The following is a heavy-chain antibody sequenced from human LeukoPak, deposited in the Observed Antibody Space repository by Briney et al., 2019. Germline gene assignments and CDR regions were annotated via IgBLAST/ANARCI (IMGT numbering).Heavy chain of an antibody. CDR1: GGSISSSSYY. CDR3: ARHFGIAAADDY. D-gene: IGHD6-13*01. CDR2: IYYSGST. V-gene: IGHV4-39*01. Sequence: SETLSLTCTVSGGSISSSSYYWGWIRQPPGKGLEWIGSIYYSGSTYYNPSLKSRVTISVDTSKNQFSLKLSSVTAADTAVYYCARHFGIAAADDYWGPGNLVTVSS. J-gene: IGHJ4*02.